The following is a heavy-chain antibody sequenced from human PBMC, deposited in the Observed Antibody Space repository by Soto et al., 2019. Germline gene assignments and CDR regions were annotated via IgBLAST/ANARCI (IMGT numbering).Heavy chain of an antibody. V-gene: IGHV1-69*13. Sequence: ASVKVSCKASGGTFSSYAISWVRQAPGQGLEWMGGIIPIFGTANYAQKFQGRVTITADESTSTAYMELSSLRSEDTAVYYCAREEVRYCSSTSCSGYYYYYGMDVWGQGTTVTVSS. CDR2: IIPIFGTA. CDR3: AREEVRYCSSTSCSGYYYYYGMDV. D-gene: IGHD2-2*01. CDR1: GGTFSSYA. J-gene: IGHJ6*02.